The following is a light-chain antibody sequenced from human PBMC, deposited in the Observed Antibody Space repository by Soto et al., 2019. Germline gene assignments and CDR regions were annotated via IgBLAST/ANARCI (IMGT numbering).Light chain of an antibody. CDR3: HQYGNSPIT. CDR1: QSVTF. Sequence: EIVLTQSPGTLSLSPGERATLSCRASQSVTFLAWFQQKPGQAPSLLIYAASSRATSIPDRFRGSGSGTDFTLTITRLEPEDFAVYLCHQYGNSPITFGQVTRLEI. J-gene: IGKJ5*01. V-gene: IGKV3-20*01. CDR2: AAS.